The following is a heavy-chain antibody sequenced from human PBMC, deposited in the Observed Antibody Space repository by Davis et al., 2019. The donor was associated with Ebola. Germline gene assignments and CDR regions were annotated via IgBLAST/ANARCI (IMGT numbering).Heavy chain of an antibody. CDR3: ATAAPIVARTERFDP. Sequence: MPSESLSLSCTVSGGSISSGGSYWSWPRQHPGKGLEWIVYIYYSGSTYYNPSLKSRVTISVDTSKNQFTLKLNSVTVADTAVYYCATAAPIVARTERFDPWGQGTLVTVSS. CDR2: IYYSGST. CDR1: GGSISSGGSY. J-gene: IGHJ5*02. D-gene: IGHD5-12*01. V-gene: IGHV4-31*03.